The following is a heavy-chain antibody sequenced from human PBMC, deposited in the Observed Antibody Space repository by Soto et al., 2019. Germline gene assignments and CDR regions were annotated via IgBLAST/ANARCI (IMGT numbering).Heavy chain of an antibody. Sequence: GESLKISWKGSRYTLTTFCIGWVRPLAGEGLEWMGIIYPGDSDTRYSPSFQGQVTISADKSISTAYLQWSSLKASDTAMYYCARSLCTTGTTCRGAFDIWGQGTMVTVSS. V-gene: IGHV5-51*01. J-gene: IGHJ3*02. CDR1: RYTLTTFC. CDR2: IYPGDSDT. CDR3: ARSLCTTGTTCRGAFDI. D-gene: IGHD1-1*01.